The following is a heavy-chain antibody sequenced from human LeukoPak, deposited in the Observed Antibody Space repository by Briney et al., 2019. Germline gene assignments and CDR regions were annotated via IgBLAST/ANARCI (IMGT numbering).Heavy chain of an antibody. D-gene: IGHD2-2*01. V-gene: IGHV1-18*01. CDR1: GYTFTSYG. J-gene: IGHJ4*02. CDR2: ISDYNGNT. Sequence: ASVKVSCKASGYTFTSYGISWVRQAPGQGLEGMGWISDYNGNTNYAQKLQGRVTMTTDTSPSTAYMELRSLRSDDTAVYYCAREGYCNSTSCYKPFDYWGQGTLVTVPS. CDR3: AREGYCNSTSCYKPFDY.